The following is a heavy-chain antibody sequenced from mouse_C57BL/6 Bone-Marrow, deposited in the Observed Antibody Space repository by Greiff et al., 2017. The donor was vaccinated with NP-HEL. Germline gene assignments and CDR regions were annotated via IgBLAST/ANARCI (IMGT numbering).Heavy chain of an antibody. V-gene: IGHV1-54*01. J-gene: IGHJ2*01. D-gene: IGHD2-1*01. Sequence: QVQLKESGAELVRPGTSVKVSCKASGYAFTNYLIEWVKQRPGQGLEWIGVINPGSGGTNYNEKFKGKATLTADKSSSTAYMQLSSLTSEDSAVYFCARNGNYDFDYWGQGTTLTVSS. CDR2: INPGSGGT. CDR1: GYAFTNYL. CDR3: ARNGNYDFDY.